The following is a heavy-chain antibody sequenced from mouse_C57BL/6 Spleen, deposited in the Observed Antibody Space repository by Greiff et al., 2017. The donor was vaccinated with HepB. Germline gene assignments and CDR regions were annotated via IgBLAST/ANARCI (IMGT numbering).Heavy chain of an antibody. CDR2: IDPSDSYT. J-gene: IGHJ1*03. CDR1: GYTFTSYW. V-gene: IGHV1-69*01. CDR3: ARRQLGWYFDV. Sequence: QVQLQQPGAELVMPGASVKLSCKASGYTFTSYWMHWVKQRPGQGLEWIGEIDPSDSYTNYNQKFKGKSTLTVDKSSSTAYMQISSLTSEDSAVYYCARRQLGWYFDVWGTGTTVTVSS. D-gene: IGHD4-1*02.